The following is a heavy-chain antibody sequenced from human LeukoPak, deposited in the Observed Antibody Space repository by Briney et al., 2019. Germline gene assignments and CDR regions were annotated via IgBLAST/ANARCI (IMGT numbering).Heavy chain of an antibody. D-gene: IGHD6-13*01. CDR1: GLTLSSYW. CDR3: ARESAAVTYYFDY. J-gene: IGHJ4*02. V-gene: IGHV3-74*01. Sequence: PGGSLRLSCAASGLTLSSYWMHWVSQAPGKGLVWVSRINNDGSSTSNADFVKGRFTISRDNAKNTLYLQMNSLRAEDTAVYYCARESAAVTYYFDYWGQGTLVTVSS. CDR2: INNDGSST.